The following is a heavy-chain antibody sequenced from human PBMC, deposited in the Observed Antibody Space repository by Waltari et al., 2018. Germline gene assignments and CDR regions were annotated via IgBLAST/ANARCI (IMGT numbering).Heavy chain of an antibody. V-gene: IGHV3-66*02. CDR1: GFTVSGNY. J-gene: IGHJ4*02. D-gene: IGHD7-27*01. CDR2: IYSGGST. Sequence: EVQLVESGGGLVQPGGSLRPSCAASGFTVSGNYMSWARQAPGKGLEWVSVIYSGGSTYDADSVKGRFTNSRDNSKNTLYLQMNSLRAEDTAVYYCARDRMPPTWGFDYWGQGTLVTVSS. CDR3: ARDRMPPTWGFDY.